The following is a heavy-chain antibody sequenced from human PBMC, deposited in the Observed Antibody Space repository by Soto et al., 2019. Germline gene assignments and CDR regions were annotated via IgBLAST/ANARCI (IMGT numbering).Heavy chain of an antibody. CDR3: AKAAGLSSSSWSSY. CDR2: ISGSGDRT. J-gene: IGHJ4*02. CDR1: GFIFSSYA. Sequence: PGGSLRLSCAASGFIFSSYAMTWVRQAPGKGLEWVSAISGSGDRTYYADSVKGRFTISRDNSKNTLFLQMNNLKGEDTAVYYCAKAAGLSSSSWSSYWGQGTLVTVSS. D-gene: IGHD6-6*01. V-gene: IGHV3-23*01.